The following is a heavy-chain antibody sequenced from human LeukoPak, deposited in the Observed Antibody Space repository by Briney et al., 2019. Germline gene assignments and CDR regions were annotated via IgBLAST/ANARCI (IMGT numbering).Heavy chain of an antibody. V-gene: IGHV4-61*02. Sequence: SETLSLTCTVSGGSVSSGSYYWSWIRQPAGKGLEWIGRIYTSGSTNYNPSLKSRVTISVDTSKNQFSLKLSSVTAADTAVYYCARASWELDAFDIWGQGTMVTVSS. J-gene: IGHJ3*02. CDR2: IYTSGST. CDR3: ARASWELDAFDI. D-gene: IGHD1-26*01. CDR1: GGSVSSGSYY.